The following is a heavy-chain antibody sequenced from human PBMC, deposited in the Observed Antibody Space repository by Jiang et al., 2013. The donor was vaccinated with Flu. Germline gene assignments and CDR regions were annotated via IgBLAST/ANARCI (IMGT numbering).Heavy chain of an antibody. CDR3: ARGGYYYDSSPFDY. CDR1: GYTFTSNT. Sequence: EVKKPGASVKVSCKVSGYTFTSNTISWVRQAPGQGLEWMGWINVYNGNRNNAQKLQGRVTMTTDTSTSTAYMELRSLRSDDTAVYYCARGGYYYDSSPFDYWGQGTPVTVSS. CDR2: INVYNGNR. J-gene: IGHJ4*02. D-gene: IGHD3-22*01. V-gene: IGHV1-18*04.